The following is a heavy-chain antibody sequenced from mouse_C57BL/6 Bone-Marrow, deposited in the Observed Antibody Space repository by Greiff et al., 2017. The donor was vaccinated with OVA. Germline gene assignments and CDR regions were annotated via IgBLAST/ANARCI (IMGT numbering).Heavy chain of an antibody. CDR3: ASPLYDGYLGAY. CDR1: GYTFTSYW. D-gene: IGHD2-3*01. CDR2: IDPSDSYT. V-gene: IGHV1-50*01. J-gene: IGHJ3*01. Sequence: QVQLQQPGAELVKPGASVKLSCKASGYTFTSYWMQWVKQRPGQGLEWIGAIDPSDSYTNYNQKFKGKATLTVDTSSSTAYMQLSSLTSEDSAVYYCASPLYDGYLGAYWGQGTLVTVSA.